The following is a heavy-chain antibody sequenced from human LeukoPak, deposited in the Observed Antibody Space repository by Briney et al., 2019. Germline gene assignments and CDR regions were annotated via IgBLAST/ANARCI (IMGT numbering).Heavy chain of an antibody. J-gene: IGHJ4*02. V-gene: IGHV3-20*04. D-gene: IGHD3-3*01. CDR3: AKIPQVAIFSVPNFDY. CDR2: INWNGGST. CDR1: GFSFDDYG. Sequence: PGGSLRLSCAASGFSFDDYGMSWVRQAPGKGLEWVSGINWNGGSTGYADSVKGRFTISRDNAKNSLSLQMNSLRAEDTAVYYCAKIPQVAIFSVPNFDYWGQGTLVTVSS.